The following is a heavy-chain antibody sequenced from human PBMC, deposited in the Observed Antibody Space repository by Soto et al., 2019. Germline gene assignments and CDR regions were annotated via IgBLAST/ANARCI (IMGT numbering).Heavy chain of an antibody. J-gene: IGHJ4*02. V-gene: IGHV2-5*02. Sequence: QITLKESGPTLVKPTQTLTLTCTFSGFSLSTSGVGVGWIRQPPGKALEWLALIYWDDDKRYSPSLKSRLTITQDTSKNQVVLTMTNMDPVDTATYYCAHRPGAAKAAGQYYFDYWGQGTLVTVSS. D-gene: IGHD6-13*01. CDR1: GFSLSTSGVG. CDR3: AHRPGAAKAAGQYYFDY. CDR2: IYWDDDK.